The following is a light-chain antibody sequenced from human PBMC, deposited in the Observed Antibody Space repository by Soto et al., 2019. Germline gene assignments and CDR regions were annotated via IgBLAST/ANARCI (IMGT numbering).Light chain of an antibody. CDR3: QLSLT. J-gene: IGKJ4*01. V-gene: IGKV1-5*03. CDR2: KAS. CDR1: QNISNW. Sequence: DIQMTQSPSTLSASVGDRVTITCRASQNISNWLAWYQQKPGKAPKLLISKASSLQSGVPSRFSGSGSGTEFTLNLSSLQPDDFATYSCQLSLTFGGGTKVEIK.